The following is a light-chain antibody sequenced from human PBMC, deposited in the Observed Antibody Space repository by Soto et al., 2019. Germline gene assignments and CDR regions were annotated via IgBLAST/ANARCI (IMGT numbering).Light chain of an antibody. CDR2: DAS. CDR3: QQYGSSPES. V-gene: IGKV3-20*01. Sequence: EIVMTQSPATLSVSPGERATLSCRANQSVSNYLAWYQQKPGQAPRLLIYDASNRAAGIPDRFSGSGSGTDFTLTISRLEPEDFAVYYCQQYGSSPESFGQGTKVDIK. CDR1: QSVSNY. J-gene: IGKJ1*01.